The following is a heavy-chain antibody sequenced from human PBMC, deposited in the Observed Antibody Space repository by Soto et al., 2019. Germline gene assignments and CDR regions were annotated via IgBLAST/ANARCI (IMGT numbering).Heavy chain of an antibody. D-gene: IGHD4-4*01. V-gene: IGHV1-69*13. CDR3: ATRVRIDHYSIDY. CDR1: GVTFNRQD. J-gene: IGHJ4*02. Sequence: ASEQVSCKASGVTFNRQDMRWVRQAPGQGLEWMGGIIPMFGAPHYAAKFQDRVTITADESTGTAYLELSSLTSEDTAVYYCATRVRIDHYSIDYWGPGTLVTVSS. CDR2: IIPMFGAP.